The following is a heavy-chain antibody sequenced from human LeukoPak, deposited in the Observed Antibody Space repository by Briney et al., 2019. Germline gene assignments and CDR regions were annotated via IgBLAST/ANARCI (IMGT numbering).Heavy chain of an antibody. CDR1: GVSISSYY. D-gene: IGHD3-16*01. J-gene: IGHJ4*02. V-gene: IGHV4-59*01. CDR3: ARGGDPTD. Sequence: PSETLSLTCTVSGVSISSYYWSWIRQPPGKGLEWIGYIYYSGSTNYNPSLKSRVTISVDTSENQFSLKLSSVTAADTAVYYCARGGDPTDWGQGTLVTVSS. CDR2: IYYSGST.